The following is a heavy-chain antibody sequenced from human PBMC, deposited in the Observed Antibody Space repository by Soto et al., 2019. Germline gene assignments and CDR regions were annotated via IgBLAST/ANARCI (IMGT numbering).Heavy chain of an antibody. CDR2: IYYSGST. Sequence: LSLTCTVSGASIRSGDSYWSWIRQPPGKGLEWIGYIYYSGSTYYNPSLKSRVTISVDTSKNQFSLKLSSVTAADTAVYYCARDAEDPYNWFDPWGQGTLVTVSS. CDR3: ARDAEDPYNWFDP. J-gene: IGHJ5*02. V-gene: IGHV4-30-4*01. CDR1: GASIRSGDSY.